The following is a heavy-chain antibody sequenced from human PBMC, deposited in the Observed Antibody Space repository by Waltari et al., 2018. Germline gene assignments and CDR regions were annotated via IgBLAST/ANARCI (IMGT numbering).Heavy chain of an antibody. CDR1: GGSISSYY. CDR3: ARGLHYDSRGDAFDI. V-gene: IGHV4-59*01. J-gene: IGHJ3*02. Sequence: QVQLQESGPGLVKPSETLSLTCTVSGGSISSYYWSWIRQPPGKGLEWIGYIYYSGSTNYNPSLKSRVTISVDTSKNQFSLKLSSVTAADTAVYYCARGLHYDSRGDAFDIWGQGTMVTVSS. D-gene: IGHD3-22*01. CDR2: IYYSGST.